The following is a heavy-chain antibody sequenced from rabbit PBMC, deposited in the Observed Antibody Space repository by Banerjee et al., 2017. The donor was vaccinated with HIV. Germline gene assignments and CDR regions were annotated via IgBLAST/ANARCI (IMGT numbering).Heavy chain of an antibody. CDR2: ITYGGSA. J-gene: IGHJ3*01. CDR1: EFDFSIYA. V-gene: IGHV1S29*01. D-gene: IGHD2-1*01. Sequence: QEQLKESGGGLVQPGGSLKLSCKASEFDFSIYAITWVRQAPGKGLEYIGYITYGGSAYYASWVNGRFTISRENTQNTLYLQLNSLTAADTATYFCARGYDDYDARLDLWGPGTLVTVS. CDR3: ARGYDDYDARLDL.